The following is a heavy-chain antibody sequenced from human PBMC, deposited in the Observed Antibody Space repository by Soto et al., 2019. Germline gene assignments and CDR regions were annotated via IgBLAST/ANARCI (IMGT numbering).Heavy chain of an antibody. Sequence: EVHLSESGGGVVQPGGSLRLSCVVSGFTFSDYAMDWVRQAPGKGLEWVSEISATGGTTNYADSVKGRYTISRDNSNNNLYLQLTNLRAEDTAMFYCAKASSAWYGSKNYYFDSWGQGALVTVSS. J-gene: IGHJ4*02. CDR3: AKASSAWYGSKNYYFDS. CDR1: GFTFSDYA. CDR2: ISATGGTT. D-gene: IGHD6-19*01. V-gene: IGHV3-23*01.